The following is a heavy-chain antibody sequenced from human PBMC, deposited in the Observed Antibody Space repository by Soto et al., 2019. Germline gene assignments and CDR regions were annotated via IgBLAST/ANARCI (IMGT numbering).Heavy chain of an antibody. D-gene: IGHD6-13*01. J-gene: IGHJ6*02. V-gene: IGHV1-18*01. Sequence: ASVKVSCKASGYTFTSYVISWVRQAPGQGLEWMGWISAYNGNTNYEQKLQGRVTMTTDTSTSTAYMELRSLRSDDTAVYYCAREQGHSSSWYSLPPGGMDVWGQGTTVTVSS. CDR1: GYTFTSYV. CDR2: ISAYNGNT. CDR3: AREQGHSSSWYSLPPGGMDV.